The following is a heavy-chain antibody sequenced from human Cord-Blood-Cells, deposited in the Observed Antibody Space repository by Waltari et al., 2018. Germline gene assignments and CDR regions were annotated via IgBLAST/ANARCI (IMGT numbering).Heavy chain of an antibody. V-gene: IGHV4-4*02. CDR1: GGSISSSNW. CDR3: NSRSDSSGYYGVDI. Sequence: QVQLQESGPGLVKPSGTLSLTCAVSGGSISSSNWWSWVRQPPGKGLEWIGEIYHSGSTNYNPSLKGRGTISVDKSKNQFSLKPSSVTAADTAVYYCNSRSDSSGYYGVDIWGQGTMVTVSS. J-gene: IGHJ3*02. CDR2: IYHSGST. D-gene: IGHD3-22*01.